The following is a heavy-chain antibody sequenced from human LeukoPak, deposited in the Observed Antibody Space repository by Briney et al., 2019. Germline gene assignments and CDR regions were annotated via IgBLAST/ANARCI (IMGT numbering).Heavy chain of an antibody. CDR3: ARDGYGDYAFDY. CDR1: GFTFSIYT. Sequence: GGSLRLSCAASGFTFSIYTMNWVRQAPGKGLEWVSSIGSSSSYIYYADSVKGRFTISRDNAKNSLYLQMNSLRAEDTAFYYCARDGYGDYAFDYWGQGTLVTVSS. CDR2: IGSSSSYI. J-gene: IGHJ4*02. V-gene: IGHV3-21*01. D-gene: IGHD4-17*01.